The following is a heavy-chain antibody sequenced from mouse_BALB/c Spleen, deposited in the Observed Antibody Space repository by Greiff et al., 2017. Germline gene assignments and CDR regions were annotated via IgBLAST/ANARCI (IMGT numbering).Heavy chain of an antibody. CDR1: GFTFSSYT. CDR3: TRDPTTARGFDY. Sequence: EVKVVESGGGLVKPGGSLKLSCAASGFTFSSYTMSWVRQTPEKRLEWVATISSGGSYTYYPDSVKGRFTISRDNAKNTLYLQMSSLKSEDTAMYYCTRDPTTARGFDYWGQGTTLTVSS. CDR2: ISSGGSYT. D-gene: IGHD1-2*01. J-gene: IGHJ2*01. V-gene: IGHV5-6-4*01.